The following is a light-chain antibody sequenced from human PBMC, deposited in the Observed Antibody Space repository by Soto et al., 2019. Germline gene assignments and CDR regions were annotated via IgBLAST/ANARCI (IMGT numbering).Light chain of an antibody. Sequence: TQSPATLSLSPGERATLSCRASQSVSSYLAWYQQKPGQAPRLLIYDASNRATGIPARFSGTGSGTDFTLTINNLEPEDFAVYYCQVRTNWSIAFGRGTRLEIK. CDR2: DAS. CDR1: QSVSSY. J-gene: IGKJ5*01. CDR3: QVRTNWSIA. V-gene: IGKV3-11*01.